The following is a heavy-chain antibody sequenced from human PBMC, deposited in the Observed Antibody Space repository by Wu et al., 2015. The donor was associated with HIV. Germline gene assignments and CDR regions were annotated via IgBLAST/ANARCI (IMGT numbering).Heavy chain of an antibody. Sequence: QVQLVQSGAEVKKPGASVKVSCKASGYTFTSYDINWVRQATGQGLEWMGWMNPNSGNTGYAQKFQGRVTMTRNTSISTAYMELSSLRSEDTAVYYCARASDDDYDILTGYYIPRYNWFDPWGQGTLVTVSS. J-gene: IGHJ5*02. CDR2: MNPNSGNT. CDR3: ARASDDDYDILTGYYIPRYNWFDP. CDR1: GYTFTSYD. V-gene: IGHV1-8*01. D-gene: IGHD3-9*01.